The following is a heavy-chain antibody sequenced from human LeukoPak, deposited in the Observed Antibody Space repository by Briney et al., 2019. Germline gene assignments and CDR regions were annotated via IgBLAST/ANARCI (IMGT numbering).Heavy chain of an antibody. CDR2: IYISGIT. CDR1: GGSISSGSYY. V-gene: IGHV4-61*02. D-gene: IGHD3-22*01. J-gene: IGHJ5*02. Sequence: PSETLSLTCTVSGGSISSGSYYWSWIRQPAGKGLEWIGRIYISGITQYNSSLKSRVTISVDTSKNQFSLKLSSVTAADTAVYYCARAVDSSGFQHKGFDPWGQGTLVTVSS. CDR3: ARAVDSSGFQHKGFDP.